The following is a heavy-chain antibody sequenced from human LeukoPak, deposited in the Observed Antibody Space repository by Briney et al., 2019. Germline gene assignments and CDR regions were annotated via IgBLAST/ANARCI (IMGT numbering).Heavy chain of an antibody. CDR2: IIPIFGTA. V-gene: IGHV1-69*01. CDR3: ASSSPANSGYEAGDY. J-gene: IGHJ4*02. Sequence: SVKVSFKASGGTFSIYAISWVRQAPGQGLEWMGGIIPIFGTANYAQKFQGRVTITADESTSTAYMELSSLRSEDTAVYYCASSSPANSGYEAGDYWGQGTLVTVSS. D-gene: IGHD5-12*01. CDR1: GGTFSIYA.